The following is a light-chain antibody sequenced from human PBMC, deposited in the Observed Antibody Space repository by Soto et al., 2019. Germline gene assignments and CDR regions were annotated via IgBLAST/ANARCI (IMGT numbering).Light chain of an antibody. J-gene: IGKJ5*01. V-gene: IGKV1-39*01. Sequence: DIQMTQSPSSLSASVGDRVTITCRASESISRQLNWYQQKPGKAPNLLIYAASSLQNGVPSRFSGGGSGTDFKLTISNLQPEDFSTYYCQQSYSTLSITFGQGTRLEIK. CDR1: ESISRQ. CDR3: QQSYSTLSIT. CDR2: AAS.